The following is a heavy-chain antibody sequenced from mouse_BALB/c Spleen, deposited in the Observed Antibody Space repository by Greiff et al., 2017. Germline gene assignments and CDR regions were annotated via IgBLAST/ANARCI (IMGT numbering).Heavy chain of an antibody. V-gene: IGHV1S29*02. CDR1: GYTFTDYN. CDR2: IYPYNGGT. Sequence: VQLKPSGPELVKPGASVQISRKASGYTFTDYNMHWVKPSPGKSLEWIGYIYPYNGGTGYNQKFQSKATLTVDNSSSTAYMELRRLTSEDSAVYYCASARDYSYEDYWGQGTTLTVSS. J-gene: IGHJ2*01. D-gene: IGHD2-12*01. CDR3: ASARDYSYEDY.